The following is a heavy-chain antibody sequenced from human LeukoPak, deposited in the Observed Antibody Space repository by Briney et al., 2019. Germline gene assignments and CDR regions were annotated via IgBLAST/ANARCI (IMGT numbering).Heavy chain of an antibody. Sequence: GGSLRLSCAASGFTFNKFYMGWVRQAPGKGLEWVANIKQDGSERSYVDSVKGRFTISRDNAKNSLYLQLDSLRAEDTAVYYCARKNYWKFDYWGQGTLVTVSS. D-gene: IGHD1-1*01. J-gene: IGHJ4*02. CDR1: GFTFNKFY. CDR2: IKQDGSER. V-gene: IGHV3-7*05. CDR3: ARKNYWKFDY.